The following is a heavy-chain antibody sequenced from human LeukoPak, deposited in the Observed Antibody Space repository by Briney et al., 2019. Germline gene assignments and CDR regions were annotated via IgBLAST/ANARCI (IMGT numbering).Heavy chain of an antibody. CDR2: IYSGGST. D-gene: IGHD5-12*01. Sequence: PGGSLRLSCAASGFTVSSNYMSWVRQAPGKGLEWVSVIYSGGSTYYADSVKGRFTISRDNSKNTLYLQMYSLRAEDTAVYYCARDIGGYDSGDYWGQGTLVTVSS. V-gene: IGHV3-53*01. CDR1: GFTVSSNY. CDR3: ARDIGGYDSGDY. J-gene: IGHJ4*02.